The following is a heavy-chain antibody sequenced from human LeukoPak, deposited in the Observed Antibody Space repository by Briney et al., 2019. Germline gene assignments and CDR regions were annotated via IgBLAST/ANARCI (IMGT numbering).Heavy chain of an antibody. Sequence: PGRSLRLSCTASGFTFGDYAMSWVRQAPGKGLEWVGFIRSKAYGGSTEYAASVKGRFTISRDDSKSIAYLQMNNLKTEDTAVYYCTGAAAAVSDYWCQGTLVTVSS. CDR2: IRSKAYGGST. CDR1: GFTFGDYA. V-gene: IGHV3-49*04. J-gene: IGHJ4*02. CDR3: TGAAAAVSDY. D-gene: IGHD6-13*01.